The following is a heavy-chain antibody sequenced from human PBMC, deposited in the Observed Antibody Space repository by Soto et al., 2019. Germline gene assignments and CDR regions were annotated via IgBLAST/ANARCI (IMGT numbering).Heavy chain of an antibody. J-gene: IGHJ5*02. D-gene: IGHD3-22*01. CDR1: GGSFSGYY. V-gene: IGHV4-34*01. Sequence: SETLSLTCAVYGGSFSGYYWNWIRQPPGKGLEWIGEINHRGSTNYNPSLKSRATISVDTSKNQVSLKLSSVTAADTAVYYCASRGEKYYDNNWLDPWGQGTLVTVSS. CDR3: ASRGEKYYDNNWLDP. CDR2: INHRGST.